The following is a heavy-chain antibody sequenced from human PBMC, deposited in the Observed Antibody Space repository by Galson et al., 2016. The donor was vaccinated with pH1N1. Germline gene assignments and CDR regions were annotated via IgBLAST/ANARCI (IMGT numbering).Heavy chain of an antibody. CDR1: GFTFNIFA. CDR3: VKLDSSGYYYGRFDS. V-gene: IGHV3-23*01. D-gene: IGHD3-22*01. J-gene: IGHJ4*02. Sequence: SLRLSCAASGFTFNIFAMSWVRQALGKGPEWVSSISASGANTNYADPVKGRFTISRDNSKNTLYLQTNSLRAEDTAIYYCVKLDSSGYYYGRFDSWGQGTLVTVSS. CDR2: ISASGANT.